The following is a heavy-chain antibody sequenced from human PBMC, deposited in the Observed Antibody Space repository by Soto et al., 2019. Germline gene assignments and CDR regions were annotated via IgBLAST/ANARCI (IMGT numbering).Heavy chain of an antibody. J-gene: IGHJ5*02. CDR1: GGSISSSSYY. Sequence: QLQLRESGPGLVKPSETLSLTCTVSGGSISSSSYYWAWNRQSPGKGLEWIGSVCYNGFTYSNPSLKSRVTISVDTSKNQFSLKLTSVTAADTAVYYCARMGDFWSGPGELDPWGQGTLVTVSS. CDR3: ARMGDFWSGPGELDP. CDR2: VCYNGFT. V-gene: IGHV4-39*01. D-gene: IGHD3-3*01.